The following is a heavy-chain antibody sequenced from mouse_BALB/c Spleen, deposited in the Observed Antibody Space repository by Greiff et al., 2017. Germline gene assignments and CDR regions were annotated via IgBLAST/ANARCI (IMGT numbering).Heavy chain of an antibody. CDR2: IDPANGNT. J-gene: IGHJ2*01. CDR3: ALANWEYFDY. D-gene: IGHD4-1*01. Sequence: EVQLQESGAELVKPGASVKLSCTASGFNIKDTYMHWVKQRPEQGLEWIGRIDPANGNTKYDPKFQGKATITADTSSNTAYLQLSSLTSEDTAVYYCALANWEYFDYWGQGTTLTVSS. V-gene: IGHV14-3*02. CDR1: GFNIKDTY.